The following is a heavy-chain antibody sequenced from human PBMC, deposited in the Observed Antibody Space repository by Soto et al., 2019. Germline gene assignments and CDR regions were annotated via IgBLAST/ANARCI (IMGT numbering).Heavy chain of an antibody. Sequence: GGSLRLSCAASGFTFSSYSMNWVRQAPGKGLEWVSYISSSSSTIYYADSVKGRFTISRDNSKNSQYLQVNSLIDEDTPVYYCASGNAFDILGQGQMGPGLF. CDR1: GFTFSSYS. J-gene: IGHJ3*02. V-gene: IGHV3-48*02. CDR2: ISSSSSTI. CDR3: ASGNAFDI.